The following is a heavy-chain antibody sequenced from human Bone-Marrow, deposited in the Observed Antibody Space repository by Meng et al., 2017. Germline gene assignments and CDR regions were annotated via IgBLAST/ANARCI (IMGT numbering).Heavy chain of an antibody. Sequence: GESLKISCAASGFTFSSYAMHWVRQAPGKGLEYVSAISSNGGSTYYANSVKGRFTISRDNSKNTLYLQMGSLRAGDMAVYYCASGKWELLAWGQGTLVTVSS. CDR2: ISSNGGST. V-gene: IGHV3-64*01. CDR1: GFTFSSYA. J-gene: IGHJ5*02. D-gene: IGHD1-26*01. CDR3: ASGKWELLA.